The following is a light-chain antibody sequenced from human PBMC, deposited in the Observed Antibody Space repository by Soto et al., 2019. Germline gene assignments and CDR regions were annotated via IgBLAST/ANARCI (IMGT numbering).Light chain of an antibody. Sequence: QSALTQPRSVSGSPGQSVTISCTGTSSDVGGYNYVSWYQQHPGKAPKLMIYDVSKRPSGVPDRFSGSKSGNTASLTISGLQAEDEADYYCCSYAGSYTFAPLFGGGTKLTVL. CDR2: DVS. J-gene: IGLJ2*01. V-gene: IGLV2-11*01. CDR3: CSYAGSYTFAPL. CDR1: SSDVGGYNY.